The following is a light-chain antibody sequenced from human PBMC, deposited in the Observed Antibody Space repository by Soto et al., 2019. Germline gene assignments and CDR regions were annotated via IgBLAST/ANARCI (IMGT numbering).Light chain of an antibody. V-gene: IGKV1-39*01. J-gene: IGKJ1*01. CDR1: QSISSY. Sequence: DLQMTQSPSSLSASVGDRVTITCRASQSISSYLNWYQQKPGKAPKLLIYAASSLQSGVPSRFSGSGSGTDFTLTISSLQTEDFATYYCQQSYSTLVTFGQGTKVEIK. CDR2: AAS. CDR3: QQSYSTLVT.